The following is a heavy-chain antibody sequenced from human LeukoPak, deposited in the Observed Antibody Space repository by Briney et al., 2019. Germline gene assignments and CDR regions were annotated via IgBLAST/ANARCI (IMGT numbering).Heavy chain of an antibody. CDR1: GFAFGSYS. V-gene: IGHV3-21*01. J-gene: IGHJ4*02. D-gene: IGHD6-6*01. CDR2: ISSSSSSI. CDR3: ARPQTAARLPASY. Sequence: PGGSLRLSCAASGFAFGSYSMNWVRQAPGKGLEWVSSISSSSSSIYYADSVKGRFTISRDNAKNSLYLQMNSLRAEDTAVYYCARPQTAARLPASYWGQGTLVTVSS.